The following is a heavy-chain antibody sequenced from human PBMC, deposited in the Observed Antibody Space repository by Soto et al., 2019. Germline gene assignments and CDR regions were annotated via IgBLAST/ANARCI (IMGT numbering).Heavy chain of an antibody. CDR1: GFTFSSYG. D-gene: IGHD4-17*01. CDR3: ARDGPTVTRQDYFDY. V-gene: IGHV3-33*01. CDR2: IWYDGSNK. Sequence: GGSLRLSCAASGFTFSSYGMHWVRQAPGKGLEWVAVIWYDGSNKYYADSVKGRFTISRDNSKNTLYLQMNSLRAEDTAVYYCARDGPTVTRQDYFDYWGQGTLVTVSS. J-gene: IGHJ4*02.